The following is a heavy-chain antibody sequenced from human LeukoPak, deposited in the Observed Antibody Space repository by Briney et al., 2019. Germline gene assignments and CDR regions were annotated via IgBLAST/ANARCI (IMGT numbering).Heavy chain of an antibody. CDR1: GGSISSYY. D-gene: IGHD2-2*01. CDR2: IYTSGST. J-gene: IGHJ5*02. Sequence: SETLSLTCTVSGGSISSYYWSWIRQPAGKGLEWIGRIYTSGSTNYNPSLKSRVTMSVDTSKNQFSLKLSSVTAADTAVYYCARGQGEIIVVVPAALNWFDPWGQGTLVTVSS. CDR3: ARGQGEIIVVVPAALNWFDP. V-gene: IGHV4-4*07.